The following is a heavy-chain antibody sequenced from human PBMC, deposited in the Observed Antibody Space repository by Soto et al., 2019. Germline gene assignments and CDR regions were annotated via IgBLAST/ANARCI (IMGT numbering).Heavy chain of an antibody. Sequence: SETLSLTCIVTGGSISSSSYYWGWIRQPPGKGLERIGSIYYSGNTYYNQSLKSRVNIPEDTAKKQLSLKQSTETAADTAVYYCARSSVEWELLPNYYYGMDVWGQGTTVT. CDR3: ARSSVEWELLPNYYYGMDV. CDR2: IYYSGNT. D-gene: IGHD1-26*01. V-gene: IGHV4-39*01. CDR1: GGSISSSSYY. J-gene: IGHJ6*02.